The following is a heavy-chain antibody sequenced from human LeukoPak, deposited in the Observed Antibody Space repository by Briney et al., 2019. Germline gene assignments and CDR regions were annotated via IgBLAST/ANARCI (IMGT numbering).Heavy chain of an antibody. D-gene: IGHD1-26*01. Sequence: GASVNVSCKASGYTFTGYYIHWVRQAPGQGLEWMGRINPNNGDTNYAQKFPGRVTLTRDTSIGTAYMELSSLRSDDTAMYYCVREITRATTYFDSWGQGTLVTVSS. CDR2: INPNNGDT. V-gene: IGHV1-2*06. CDR3: VREITRATTYFDS. CDR1: GYTFTGYY. J-gene: IGHJ4*02.